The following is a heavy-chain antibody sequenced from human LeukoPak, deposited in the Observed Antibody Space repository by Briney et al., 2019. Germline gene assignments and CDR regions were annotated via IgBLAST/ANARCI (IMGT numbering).Heavy chain of an antibody. D-gene: IGHD6-19*01. Sequence: QPGRSLRLSCAASGFTFSSYPMHWVRQAPGKGLEWVAVLSNDGGSKYYADSVKGRFTISRDNSKNTLYLQMNSLRAEDTAVYYCARDWFDGSGWSEFDYRGQGTLVSVSS. J-gene: IGHJ4*02. CDR3: ARDWFDGSGWSEFDY. CDR1: GFTFSSYP. V-gene: IGHV3-30-3*01. CDR2: LSNDGGSK.